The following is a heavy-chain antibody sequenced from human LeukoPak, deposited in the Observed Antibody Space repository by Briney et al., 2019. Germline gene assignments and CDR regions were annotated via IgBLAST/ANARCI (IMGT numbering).Heavy chain of an antibody. J-gene: IGHJ4*02. CDR1: GYSFTSYW. V-gene: IGHV5-51*01. CDR2: IYPGDSDT. D-gene: IGHD2-8*01. Sequence: GESLKISCKGSGYSFTSYWIGWVRQMPGKGLEWMGIIYPGDSDTRYSPSFQGQVTISADKSISTAYLQWSSLKASDTAMYYCARGSCTNGVCYTTFDYWGQGTLVTVSS. CDR3: ARGSCTNGVCYTTFDY.